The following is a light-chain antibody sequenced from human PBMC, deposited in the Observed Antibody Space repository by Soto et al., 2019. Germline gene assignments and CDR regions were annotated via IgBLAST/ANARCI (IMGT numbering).Light chain of an antibody. CDR1: SSDVGGYNY. CDR3: TSYTSSSTLWV. CDR2: EVS. J-gene: IGLJ3*02. V-gene: IGLV2-14*01. Sequence: QSVLTQPASVSGSPGQSITISCTGTSSDVGGYNYVSWYQQHPGKAPKLMIYEVSNRPSGISNRFSASKSGNTASLPISWLQAEDEADYYCTSYTSSSTLWVFGGGTKLTVL.